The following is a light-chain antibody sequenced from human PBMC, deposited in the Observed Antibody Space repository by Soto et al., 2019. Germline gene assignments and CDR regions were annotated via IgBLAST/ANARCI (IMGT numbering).Light chain of an antibody. Sequence: DIVMTQSPDSLAVSLGERATINCKSSQSVLHSSNNKNNLAWYQQRPGQPPKLRIYWASTRESGVPDRFSGSGSGTDFTLTISSLKAEDVTVYYCQQYYTTPDTFGQGTKLEIK. J-gene: IGKJ2*01. V-gene: IGKV4-1*01. CDR3: QQYYTTPDT. CDR1: QSVLHSSNNKNN. CDR2: WAS.